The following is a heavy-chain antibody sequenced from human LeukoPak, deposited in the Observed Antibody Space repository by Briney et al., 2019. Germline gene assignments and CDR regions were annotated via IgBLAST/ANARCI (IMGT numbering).Heavy chain of an antibody. V-gene: IGHV3-7*01. CDR3: ASVDFDNNAHYHYYLPN. J-gene: IGHJ4*02. D-gene: IGHD2/OR15-2a*01. CDR1: GFRFNRFS. CDR2: IKQDGSQK. Sequence: GSLRLSCAASGFRFNRFSMSWVRQTPGKGLEWVANIKQDGSQKEYADSVKGRFAISRDNADNFLDLQMNSLRAEDTGVYYCASVDFDNNAHYHYYLPNWGQGTRVTVSS.